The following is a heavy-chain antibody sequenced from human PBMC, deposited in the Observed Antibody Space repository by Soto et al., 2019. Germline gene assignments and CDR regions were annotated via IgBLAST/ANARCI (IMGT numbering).Heavy chain of an antibody. V-gene: IGHV3-23*01. CDR3: ARDRLTHPSDY. J-gene: IGHJ4*02. CDR1: RFSLNTYG. Sequence: PGGSLRLSCTTSRFSLNTYGMTWVRRAPGKGLEWVSTLSASGSGSYYAESVKGRFTVSRDNSKNTMYLQMNSLRSEDTAVYYCARDRLTHPSDYWGQGTLVTVSS. CDR2: LSASGSGS. D-gene: IGHD3-9*01.